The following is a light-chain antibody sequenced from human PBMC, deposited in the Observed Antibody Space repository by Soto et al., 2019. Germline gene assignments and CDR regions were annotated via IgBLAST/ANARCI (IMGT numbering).Light chain of an antibody. J-gene: IGLJ1*01. CDR1: SSDVGGYNY. CDR2: EVS. CDR3: SSYTRRSTSYV. V-gene: IGLV2-14*01. Sequence: QSALTQPASVSGSPGQSITISCPGTSSDVGGYNYVSWYQQHPGKAPKLMIYEVSNRPSRVSNRFSGSKSGNTASLTISGLQAEDEADYYCSSYTRRSTSYVFGTGTKLTVL.